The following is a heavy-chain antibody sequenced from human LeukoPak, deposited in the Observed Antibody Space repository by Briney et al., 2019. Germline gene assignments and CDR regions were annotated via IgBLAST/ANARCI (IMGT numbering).Heavy chain of an antibody. CDR3: ARDRYYYDSSGYYRPNYYFDY. CDR1: GFTFTKYW. V-gene: IGHV3-7*01. J-gene: IGHJ4*02. D-gene: IGHD3-22*01. Sequence: GGSLRLSCAASGFTFTKYWVTWVRQAPGKGLEWVANMKQDGSEIYYVDSVKGRFTISRDNARNSLYLQMNSLRDEDTAVYYCARDRYYYDSSGYYRPNYYFDYWGQGTLVTVSS. CDR2: MKQDGSEI.